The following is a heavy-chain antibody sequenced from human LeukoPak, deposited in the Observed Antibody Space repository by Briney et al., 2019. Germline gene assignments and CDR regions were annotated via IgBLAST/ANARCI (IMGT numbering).Heavy chain of an antibody. CDR3: ARGELGDSSGFSFFDY. Sequence: SVKVSCKASRGTFSSYGISWVRQAPGQGLEWMGGVIAIFGRVKYGQKFQGRATITTDESTSTAYMELSSLTSEDRGVYYCARGELGDSSGFSFFDYWGQGTLVTVSS. J-gene: IGHJ4*02. CDR1: RGTFSSYG. V-gene: IGHV1-69*05. D-gene: IGHD3-22*01. CDR2: VIAIFGRV.